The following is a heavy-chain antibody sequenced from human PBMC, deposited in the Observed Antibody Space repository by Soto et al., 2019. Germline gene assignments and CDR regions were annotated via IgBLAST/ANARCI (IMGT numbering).Heavy chain of an antibody. CDR3: AKSLPSRNASDI. CDR1: GFTFSSYI. Sequence: GGSLRLSCAASGFTFSSYIMTWVRQAPGKGLEWVSTISSSGGSTYYADSVKGRFTISRDNSKNTLYLQMNSLRADDTAVYYCAKSLPSRNASDIWGQGTMVTVSS. CDR2: ISSSGGST. J-gene: IGHJ3*02. V-gene: IGHV3-23*01.